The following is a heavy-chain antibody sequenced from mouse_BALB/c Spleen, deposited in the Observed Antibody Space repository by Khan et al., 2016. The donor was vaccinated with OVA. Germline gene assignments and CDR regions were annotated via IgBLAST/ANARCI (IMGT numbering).Heavy chain of an antibody. J-gene: IGHJ2*01. CDR3: ARTARIKY. CDR1: GYSITSGYG. V-gene: IGHV3-2*02. Sequence: EVQLQESGPGLVKPSQSLSLTCTATGYSITSGYGWNWIRQFPGNKLEWMGYISYSGSTNYNPSLKSRISITLDTSKNQFFLQLNSVTTEDTATXYCARTARIKYWGQGTTLTVSS. D-gene: IGHD1-2*01. CDR2: ISYSGST.